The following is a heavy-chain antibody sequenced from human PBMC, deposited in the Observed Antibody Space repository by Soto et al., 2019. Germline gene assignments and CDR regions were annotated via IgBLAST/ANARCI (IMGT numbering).Heavy chain of an antibody. Sequence: PSETLSLTCAVYGGSFSGYYWSWIRQPPGKGLEWIGEINHSGSTNYNPSLKSRVTISVDTSKNQFSLKLSSVTAADTAVYYCARGTRITMVRGVIIPNFDYWGQGTLVTVS. CDR3: ARGTRITMVRGVIIPNFDY. CDR2: INHSGST. CDR1: GGSFSGYY. J-gene: IGHJ4*02. D-gene: IGHD3-10*01. V-gene: IGHV4-34*01.